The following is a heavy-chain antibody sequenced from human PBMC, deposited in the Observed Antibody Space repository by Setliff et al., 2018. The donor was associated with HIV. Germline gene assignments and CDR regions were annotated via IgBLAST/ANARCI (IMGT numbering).Heavy chain of an antibody. CDR2: IYYSGSA. J-gene: IGHJ4*02. D-gene: IGHD6-19*01. CDR1: RDSIRNGAYY. CDR3: ARGGTVSADFDS. Sequence: SETLSLTCTVSRDSIRNGAYYWGWIRQPPGKGLEWIGSIYYSGSAYYNPSSKSRVTLSVDTSENQFSLRLSSVTAADPAVYFCARGGTVSADFDSWGQGTLVTVSS. V-gene: IGHV4-39*07.